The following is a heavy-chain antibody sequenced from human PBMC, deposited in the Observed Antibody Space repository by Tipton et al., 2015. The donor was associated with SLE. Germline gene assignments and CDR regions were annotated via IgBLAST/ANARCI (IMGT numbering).Heavy chain of an antibody. CDR1: GGSISTHY. CDR2: IYPSGSA. D-gene: IGHD6-13*01. J-gene: IGHJ5*02. CDR3: ARGFSPEGRYTSTWAVGP. V-gene: IGHV4-4*08. Sequence: TLSLTCTVSGGSISTHYWSWIRQPPGKGLEWIGYIYPSGSANYNPSLKSRVAISVDTPKNQFSLKLSSVTAADTAVYYCARGFSPEGRYTSTWAVGPWGQGTLVTVSS.